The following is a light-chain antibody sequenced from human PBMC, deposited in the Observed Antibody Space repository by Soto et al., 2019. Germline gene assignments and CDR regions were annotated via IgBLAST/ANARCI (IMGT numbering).Light chain of an antibody. CDR3: SSYTISSTEV. J-gene: IGLJ1*01. V-gene: IGLV2-14*01. CDR1: SSDVGAYNY. CDR2: DVN. Sequence: QSVLTQPASVSGSPGQSITISCTGTSSDVGAYNYVSWYQQHPGKAPKLMIYDVNNRPSGVSNRFSGSKSGNTASLTISGLQAEDEADYYCSSYTISSTEVFGTGTRSPS.